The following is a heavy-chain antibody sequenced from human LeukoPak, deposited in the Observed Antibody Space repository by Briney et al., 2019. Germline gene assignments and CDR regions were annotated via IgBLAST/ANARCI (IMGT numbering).Heavy chain of an antibody. V-gene: IGHV1-2*06. CDR1: GYTFTGCY. Sequence: ASVKVSCKASGYTFTGCYMHWVRQAPGQGLEWMGRINHNSGGTNYAQKFQGRVTMTRDTSISTAYMELSRLRSDDTAVYYCARASTPHDFWSGYATYYYYYMDVWGKGTTVTVSS. D-gene: IGHD3-3*01. CDR3: ARASTPHDFWSGYATYYYYYMDV. J-gene: IGHJ6*03. CDR2: INHNSGGT.